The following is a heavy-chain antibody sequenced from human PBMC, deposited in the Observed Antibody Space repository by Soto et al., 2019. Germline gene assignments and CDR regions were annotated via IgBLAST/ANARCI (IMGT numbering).Heavy chain of an antibody. CDR1: GGSISIGTDY. CDR3: ARRHSHDFYDQNSYVP. Sequence: PSETLSLTCDVSGGSISIGTDYWGWIRQPPGKGLEWIGNIHYSGSTNYNPSLKSRLNISVDTSKNQFSLKLSSVTAADTAMYYCARRHSHDFYDQNSYVPWGQGTQVTVSS. J-gene: IGHJ4*02. D-gene: IGHD3-22*01. V-gene: IGHV4-39*01. CDR2: IHYSGST.